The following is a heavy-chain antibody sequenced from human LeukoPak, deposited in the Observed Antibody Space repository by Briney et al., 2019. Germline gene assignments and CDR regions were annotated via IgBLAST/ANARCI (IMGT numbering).Heavy chain of an antibody. J-gene: IGHJ4*02. CDR3: AREGGSSSWYDY. CDR1: GYTFTSYY. Sequence: ASVKVSCKASGYTFTSYYMHWVRQAPGQGLEWMGTINPSGGYTSYAQKLQGRVTMTRDTSTSTVYMEMSSLRSEDTALYYCAREGGSSSWYDYGGQGPLVPVSS. D-gene: IGHD6-13*01. V-gene: IGHV1-46*04. CDR2: INPSGGYT.